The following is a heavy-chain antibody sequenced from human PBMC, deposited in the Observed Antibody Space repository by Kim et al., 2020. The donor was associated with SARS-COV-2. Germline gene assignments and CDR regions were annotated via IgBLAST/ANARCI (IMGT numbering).Heavy chain of an antibody. D-gene: IGHD3-22*01. Sequence: ASVKVSCKASGYTFTGYYMHWVRQAPGQGLEWMGRINPNSGDTNYAQKFQGRVTMSRDTSISTAYMELSRLRSDDTAVYYCARVTYYDSSGYAIDVWGQGTTVTVSS. J-gene: IGHJ6*02. CDR2: INPNSGDT. CDR3: ARVTYYDSSGYAIDV. V-gene: IGHV1-2*06. CDR1: GYTFTGYY.